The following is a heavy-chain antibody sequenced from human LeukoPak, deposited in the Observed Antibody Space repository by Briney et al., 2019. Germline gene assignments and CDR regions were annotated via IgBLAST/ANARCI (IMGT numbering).Heavy chain of an antibody. Sequence: ASVKVSCKASGYTFTSYYMHWVRQAPGQGLEWMGWINPNSGGTNYAQKFQGRVTMTRDTSISTAYMELSRLRSDDTAVYYCARGGVSTYDILTGYNDYWGQGTLVTVSS. D-gene: IGHD3-9*01. V-gene: IGHV1-2*02. J-gene: IGHJ4*02. CDR3: ARGGVSTYDILTGYNDY. CDR1: GYTFTSYY. CDR2: INPNSGGT.